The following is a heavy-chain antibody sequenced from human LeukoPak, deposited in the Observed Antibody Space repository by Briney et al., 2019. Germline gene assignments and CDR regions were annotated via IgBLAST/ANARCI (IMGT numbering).Heavy chain of an antibody. CDR2: ISFSGGST. D-gene: IGHD5/OR15-5a*01. CDR3: AKDTIVSTFSPNWFDP. CDR1: GFTFTTYA. J-gene: IGHJ5*02. V-gene: IGHV3-23*01. Sequence: GGSLRLSYAASGFTFTTYAMSWVRQAPGKGLEWVSTISFSGGSTYYADSVKGRFTISRDNSKNTLYLQMNSLRADDTAVYYCAKDTIVSTFSPNWFDPWGQGTLVTVSS.